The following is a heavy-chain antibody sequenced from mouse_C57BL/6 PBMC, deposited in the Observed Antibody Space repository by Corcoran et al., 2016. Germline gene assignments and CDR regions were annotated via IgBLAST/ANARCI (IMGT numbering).Heavy chain of an antibody. J-gene: IGHJ3*01. V-gene: IGHV1-18*01. Sequence: EVQLQQSGPELVKPGASVKIPCKASGYTFTDYNMDWVKQSHGKSLEWIGDINPNNGGTIYNQKFKGKATLTVDKSSSTAYMELRSLTSEDTAVYYCARWGTGTRFAYWGQGTLVTVSA. D-gene: IGHD4-1*01. CDR1: GYTFTDYN. CDR3: ARWGTGTRFAY. CDR2: INPNNGGT.